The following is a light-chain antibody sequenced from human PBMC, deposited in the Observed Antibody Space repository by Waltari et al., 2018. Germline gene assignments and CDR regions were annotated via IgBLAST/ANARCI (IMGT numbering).Light chain of an antibody. CDR2: ATS. Sequence: CRASQSISGYLNWYQPKPGKAPKVLIYATSSLQSGVPSRFSGSGSGTDFTLTISSLQPEDFVTYYCQQSYRTPPLTFGGGTKVEIK. J-gene: IGKJ4*01. CDR1: QSISGY. V-gene: IGKV1-39*01. CDR3: QQSYRTPPLT.